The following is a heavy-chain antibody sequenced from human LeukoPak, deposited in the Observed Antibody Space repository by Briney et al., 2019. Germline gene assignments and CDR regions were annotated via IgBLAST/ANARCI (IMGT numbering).Heavy chain of an antibody. Sequence: ASVKVSCNASGGTFSSYAISWVRQAPGQGLEWMGGIIPIFGTANYAQKFQGRVTITTDESTSTAYMELSSLRSEDTAVYYCARAVDSSGYYYVPFDYWGQGTLVTVSS. J-gene: IGHJ4*02. CDR2: IIPIFGTA. CDR3: ARAVDSSGYYYVPFDY. CDR1: GGTFSSYA. D-gene: IGHD3-22*01. V-gene: IGHV1-69*05.